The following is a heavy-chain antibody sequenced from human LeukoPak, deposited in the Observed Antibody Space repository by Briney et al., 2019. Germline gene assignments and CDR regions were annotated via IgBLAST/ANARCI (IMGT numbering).Heavy chain of an antibody. J-gene: IGHJ4*02. D-gene: IGHD6-19*01. V-gene: IGHV3-74*01. CDR3: ASADTSGRDGYFFDY. Sequence: GGSLRLSCAASGFTFSNFGMHWVRQTPGKGLLWVSRINNDGDTTNYADSVKGRFTISRDNAKSTLYLQLSSLRAEDTAIYYCASADTSGRDGYFFDYWGQGALVTVSS. CDR2: INNDGDTT. CDR1: GFTFSNFG.